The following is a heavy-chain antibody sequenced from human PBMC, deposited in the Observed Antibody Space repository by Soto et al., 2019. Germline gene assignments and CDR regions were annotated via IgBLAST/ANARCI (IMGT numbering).Heavy chain of an antibody. J-gene: IGHJ1*01. Sequence: GGSLRLSCAASGFTFSSYAMSWVRQAPGKGLEWVSAISGSGGSTYYADSVKGRFTISRDNSKNTLYLQMNSLRAEDTAVYYCAKNEWLVRLFRESIAEYFQHWGQGTLVTVSS. CDR3: AKNEWLVRLFRESIAEYFQH. CDR1: GFTFSSYA. CDR2: ISGSGGST. D-gene: IGHD6-19*01. V-gene: IGHV3-23*01.